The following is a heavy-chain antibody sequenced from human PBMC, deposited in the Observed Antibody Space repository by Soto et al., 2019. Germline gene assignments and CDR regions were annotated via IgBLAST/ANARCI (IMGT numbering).Heavy chain of an antibody. CDR3: AKGSTTEYYYGMDV. CDR1: GFTFSSYA. J-gene: IGHJ6*02. D-gene: IGHD4-4*01. V-gene: IGHV3-23*01. CDR2: ISVSGVST. Sequence: GGSLRLSCAASGFTFSSYAMSWVRQAPGKGLEWVSAISVSGVSTFYADSVKGRFTISRDNSKNTLYLQMNSLRAEDTAVYYCAKGSTTEYYYGMDVWGQGTTVTVSS.